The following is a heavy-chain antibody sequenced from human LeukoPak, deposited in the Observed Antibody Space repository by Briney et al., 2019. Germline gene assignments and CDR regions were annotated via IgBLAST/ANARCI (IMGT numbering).Heavy chain of an antibody. J-gene: IGHJ6*03. CDR3: ARELLSSSWYGGTYYYYYMDV. CDR1: GFGFSSYN. D-gene: IGHD6-13*01. V-gene: IGHV3-7*01. CDR2: TKPDGSEK. Sequence: GGSLRLSCVASGFGFSSYNMSWVRQAPGKGLEWVGNTKPDGSEKYYVDSVKGRFTISRDNAKTSLYLQMNSLRAEDTAVYYCARELLSSSWYGGTYYYYYMDVWGKGTTVTVSS.